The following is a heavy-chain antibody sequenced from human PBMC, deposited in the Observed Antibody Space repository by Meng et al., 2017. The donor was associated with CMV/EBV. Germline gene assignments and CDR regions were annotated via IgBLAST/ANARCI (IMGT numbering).Heavy chain of an antibody. Sequence: GESLKISCAASGFTFSSYSMNWVRQAPGKGLEWVAVISYDGSNKYYADSVKGRFTISRDNSKNTLYLQMNSLRAEDTAVYYCAREVRSSSWYGEGENWFDPWGQGTLVTVSS. D-gene: IGHD6-13*01. CDR1: GFTFSSYS. CDR3: AREVRSSSWYGEGENWFDP. CDR2: ISYDGSNK. J-gene: IGHJ5*02. V-gene: IGHV3-30*03.